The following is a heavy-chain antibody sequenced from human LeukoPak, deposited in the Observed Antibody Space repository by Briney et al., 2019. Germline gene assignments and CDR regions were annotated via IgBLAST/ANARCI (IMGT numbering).Heavy chain of an antibody. J-gene: IGHJ4*02. CDR1: GIPFSSHP. Sequence: GGALRLPCSAPGIPFSSHPMNWVRQAPGKGPEGVLTNSGSGGTIYYADSVKGRFTISRDNSKNSLYLQMNSLRADDTAVYYCASAIVATDQDPPFDYWGQGTLVTVSS. CDR3: ASAIVATDQDPPFDY. CDR2: NSGSGGTI. V-gene: IGHV3-23*01. D-gene: IGHD5-12*01.